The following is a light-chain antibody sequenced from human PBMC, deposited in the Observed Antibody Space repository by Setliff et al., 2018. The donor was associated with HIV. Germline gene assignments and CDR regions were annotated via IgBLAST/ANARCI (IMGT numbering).Light chain of an antibody. Sequence: ALTQPASVSGSPGQSITISCTGTNSDVGGYNFVSWYQQHPGKAPKVMLYEVNNRPSGVSNRFSGSKSGNTASLTISGLQAEDEADYYCTSYASSSTFVFGSGTKVT. J-gene: IGLJ1*01. CDR1: NSDVGGYNF. V-gene: IGLV2-14*01. CDR3: TSYASSSTFV. CDR2: EVN.